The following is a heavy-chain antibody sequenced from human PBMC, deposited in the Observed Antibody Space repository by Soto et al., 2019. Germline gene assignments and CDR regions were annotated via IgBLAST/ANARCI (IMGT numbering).Heavy chain of an antibody. CDR2: IIPIFGTA. D-gene: IGHD2-21*02. J-gene: IGHJ6*02. CDR3: ARAGHIVVVTAIPDGTIYYGMDV. Sequence: SVKVSCKASGGTFSSYAISWVRQAPGQGLEWMGGIIPIFGTANYAQKFQGRVTITADESTSTAYMELSSLRSEDTAVYYCARAGHIVVVTAIPDGTIYYGMDVWGQGTTVTVSS. CDR1: GGTFSSYA. V-gene: IGHV1-69*13.